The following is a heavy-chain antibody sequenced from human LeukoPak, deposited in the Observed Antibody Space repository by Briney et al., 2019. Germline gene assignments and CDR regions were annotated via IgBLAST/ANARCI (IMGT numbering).Heavy chain of an antibody. CDR1: GGSISSYY. D-gene: IGHD3-22*01. V-gene: IGHV4-59*01. CDR3: ARHSSYHDSQYFQH. Sequence: SETLSLTCTVSGGSISSYYWSWIRQPPGKGLEWIGYIYYSGSTNYNPSLKSRVTNSLDPSKNQFSLRLTSVTAADTAVYYCARHSSYHDSQYFQHWGQGTLVTVSS. J-gene: IGHJ1*01. CDR2: IYYSGST.